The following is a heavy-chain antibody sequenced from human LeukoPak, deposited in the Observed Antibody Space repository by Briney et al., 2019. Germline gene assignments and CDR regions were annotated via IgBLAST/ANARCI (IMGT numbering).Heavy chain of an antibody. CDR1: GFTFSSYC. Sequence: GGSLRLSCAASGFTFSSYCMNWVRQAPGKGPEWVSSISSSSSYIYYADSVKGRFTISRDNAKNSLYLQMNSLRAEDTAVYYCARGLGSGYDYWGQGTLVTVSS. V-gene: IGHV3-21*01. J-gene: IGHJ4*02. D-gene: IGHD6-19*01. CDR3: ARGLGSGYDY. CDR2: ISSSSSYI.